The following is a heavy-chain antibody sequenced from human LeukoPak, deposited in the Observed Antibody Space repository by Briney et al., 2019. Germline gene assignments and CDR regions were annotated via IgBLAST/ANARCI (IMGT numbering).Heavy chain of an antibody. D-gene: IGHD6-19*01. CDR2: IYSGGST. CDR1: GFTVSSNY. V-gene: IGHV3-66*01. J-gene: IGHJ5*02. Sequence: GGSLRLSCAASGFTVSSNYMSWVRQAPGKGLEWVSVIYSGGSTYYADSVKGRFTISRDNSKNTLYLQINSLRAEDTAVYYCALSSGWYGWFDPWGQGTLVTVSS. CDR3: ALSSGWYGWFDP.